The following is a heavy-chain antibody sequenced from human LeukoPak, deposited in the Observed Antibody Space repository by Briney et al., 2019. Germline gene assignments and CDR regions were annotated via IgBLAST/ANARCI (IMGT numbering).Heavy chain of an antibody. V-gene: IGHV3-73*01. CDR1: GFTFSGSP. D-gene: IGHD3-10*01. CDR2: IRSTANGYAT. J-gene: IGHJ4*02. Sequence: GGSLRLSCAASGFTFSGSPLHWVRQASGKGLEGVGRIRSTANGYATAYAASVKGRFTISRDDSKNTAYLQMDSLKTEDTAVYYCTGNYYGSGSYADFDYWGQGTLVTVSS. CDR3: TGNYYGSGSYADFDY.